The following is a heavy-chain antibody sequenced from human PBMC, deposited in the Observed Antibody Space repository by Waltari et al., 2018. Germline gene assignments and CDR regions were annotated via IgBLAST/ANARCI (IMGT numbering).Heavy chain of an antibody. Sequence: QVELQESGPGLVKPSETLFLNCKVSVYYISSNYFWGWIRQPPGKGPEWIGSIFHSGSTYYNPSLKSRVTMSVDTTKNQFSLKLISVTAADTSVYYCARVAYSDFWSDYSSRPSFDYWGPGTLVTVSS. V-gene: IGHV4-38-2*02. D-gene: IGHD3-3*01. CDR1: VYYISSNYF. J-gene: IGHJ4*02. CDR3: ARVAYSDFWSDYSSRPSFDY. CDR2: IFHSGST.